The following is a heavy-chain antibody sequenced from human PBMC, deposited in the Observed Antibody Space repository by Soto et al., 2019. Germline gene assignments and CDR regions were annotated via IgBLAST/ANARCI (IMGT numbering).Heavy chain of an antibody. D-gene: IGHD3-22*01. CDR1: GFTFSSYG. Sequence: QVQLVESGGGVVQPGRSLRLSCAASGFTFSSYGMHWVRQAPGKRLEWVALISYDGSNKYYADSVKGRFTISRDNSKNTLYLQMNSLRAEDTAVYYCAKDTCDSSCYHAFDIWCQGTMVTVSS. CDR2: ISYDGSNK. CDR3: AKDTCDSSCYHAFDI. V-gene: IGHV3-30*18. J-gene: IGHJ3*02.